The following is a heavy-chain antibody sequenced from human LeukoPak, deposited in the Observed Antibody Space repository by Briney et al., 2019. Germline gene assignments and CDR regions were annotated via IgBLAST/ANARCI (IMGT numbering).Heavy chain of an antibody. CDR3: ARGFVTMIENSQDY. J-gene: IGHJ4*02. D-gene: IGHD3-22*01. V-gene: IGHV3-48*04. CDR2: ISISTSTI. CDR1: GFTFSSSS. Sequence: GGSLRLSCVASGFTFSSSSMNWVRQAPGKGPEWVSYISISTSTIYYADSVKGRFTISRDNAKNTLYLQMNSLRAEDTAVYYCARGFVTMIENSQDYWGQGTLVTVSS.